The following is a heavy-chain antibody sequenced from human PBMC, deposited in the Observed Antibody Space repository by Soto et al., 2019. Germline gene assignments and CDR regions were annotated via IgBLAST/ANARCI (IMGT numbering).Heavy chain of an antibody. Sequence: PSETLSLTCTVSGGSVTNHHLSWIRQPPGKELEWMGYINYDGSTTYNPSLRSRVTMSLDTSNSQLSLKLSSVTAADTAVYYCARVPGPWGQGTLVTVSS. CDR3: ARVPGP. CDR1: GGSVTNHH. CDR2: INYDGST. V-gene: IGHV4-59*08. J-gene: IGHJ5*02. D-gene: IGHD2-2*01.